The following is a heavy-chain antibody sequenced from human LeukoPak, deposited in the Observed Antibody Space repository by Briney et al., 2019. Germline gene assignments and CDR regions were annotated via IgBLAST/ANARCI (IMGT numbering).Heavy chain of an antibody. D-gene: IGHD3-10*01. Sequence: ASVKVSCKASGCTFTSYYMHWVRQAPGQGLEWMGMINPSGGSTSYAQKFQGRVTVTRDTSTSTVYMELSSLRSEDTAVYYCARVNGSGSFDYWGQGTLVTVSS. CDR2: INPSGGST. CDR1: GCTFTSYY. J-gene: IGHJ4*02. V-gene: IGHV1-46*01. CDR3: ARVNGSGSFDY.